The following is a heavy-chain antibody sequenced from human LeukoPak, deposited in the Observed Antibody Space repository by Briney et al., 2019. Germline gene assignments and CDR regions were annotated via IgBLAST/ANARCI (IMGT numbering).Heavy chain of an antibody. V-gene: IGHV1-69*13. CDR1: GGTFSSYA. Sequence: GASVKVSCKASGGTFSSYAISWVRQAPGQGLEWMGGIIPIFGTANYAQKFQGRVTITADESTSTAYMELSSLRSEDTAVYYCARRVAAAGRFDYWGQGTLVTVSS. CDR3: ARRVAAAGRFDY. CDR2: IIPIFGTA. D-gene: IGHD6-13*01. J-gene: IGHJ4*02.